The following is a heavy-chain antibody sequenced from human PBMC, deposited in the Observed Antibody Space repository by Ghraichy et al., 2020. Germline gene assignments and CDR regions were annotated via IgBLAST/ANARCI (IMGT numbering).Heavy chain of an antibody. Sequence: SETLSLTCTVSGGSISSSSYYWGWIRQPPGKGLEWIGSIYYSGSTYYNPSLKSRVTISVDTSKNQFSLKLSSVTAADTAVYYCARGTSHDYFDYWGQGTLVTVSS. CDR2: IYYSGST. V-gene: IGHV4-39*01. D-gene: IGHD2-2*01. CDR3: ARGTSHDYFDY. J-gene: IGHJ4*02. CDR1: GGSISSSSYY.